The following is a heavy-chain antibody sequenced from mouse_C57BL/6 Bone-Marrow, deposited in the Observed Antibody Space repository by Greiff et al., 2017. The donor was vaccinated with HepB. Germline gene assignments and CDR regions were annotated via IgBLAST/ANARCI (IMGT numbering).Heavy chain of an antibody. D-gene: IGHD1-1*01. CDR3: ASRAVVALYYYAMDY. CDR1: GYTFTDYY. J-gene: IGHJ4*01. CDR2: IYPGSGNT. Sequence: VQLQQSGAELVRPGASVKLSCKASGYTFTDYYINWVKQRPGQGLEWIARIYPGSGNTYYNEKFKGKATLTAEKSSSTAYMQLSSLTSEDSAVYFCASRAVVALYYYAMDYWGQGTSVTVSS. V-gene: IGHV1-76*01.